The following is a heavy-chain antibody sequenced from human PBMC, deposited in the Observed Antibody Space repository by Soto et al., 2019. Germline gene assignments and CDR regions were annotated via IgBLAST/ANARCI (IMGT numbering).Heavy chain of an antibody. V-gene: IGHV1-18*01. J-gene: IGHJ6*04. CDR2: ISAYNGNT. CDR3: GGGPTIVEGVAAPYYGRDV. CDR1: GYTFTSYG. Sequence: ASVKVSCKASGYTFTSYGISWVRQAPGQGLEWMGWISAYNGNTNYAQKLQGRVTMTTDTSTSTAYMELRSLRSDDRAVDYCGGGPTIVEGVAAPYYGRDVWGKGTTVTVSS. D-gene: IGHD2-15*01.